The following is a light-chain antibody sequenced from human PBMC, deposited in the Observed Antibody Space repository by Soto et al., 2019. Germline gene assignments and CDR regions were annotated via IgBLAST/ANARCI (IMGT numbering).Light chain of an antibody. CDR1: QSISNN. Sequence: EIVMTQSPATLSVSPGERATLSCRASQSISNNLVWYQQKRGQAPRLLIYGASTRATGIPARFSGSGSGTEFTLTISSLQSEDFAFYYCQQYNNWRTFGQGTKVEI. J-gene: IGKJ1*01. V-gene: IGKV3-15*01. CDR2: GAS. CDR3: QQYNNWRT.